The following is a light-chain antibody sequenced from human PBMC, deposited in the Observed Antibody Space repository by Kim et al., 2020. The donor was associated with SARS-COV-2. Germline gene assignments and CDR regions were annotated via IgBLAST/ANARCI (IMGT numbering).Light chain of an antibody. CDR3: QSYDSSLSVVV. V-gene: IGLV1-40*01. J-gene: IGLJ2*01. CDR2: GNS. CDR1: SSNIGAGYD. Sequence: QLVLTQPPSVSGAPGQRVTISCTGSSSNIGAGYDVHWYQQLPGTAPKLLIYGNSNRPSGVPDRFSGSKSGTSASLAITGLQAEDEADYYCQSYDSSLSVVVFGGGTQLTV.